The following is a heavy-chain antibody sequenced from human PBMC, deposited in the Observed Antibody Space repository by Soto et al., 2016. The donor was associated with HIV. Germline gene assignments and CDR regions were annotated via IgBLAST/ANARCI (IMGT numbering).Heavy chain of an antibody. CDR3: ARLYKLGCSGKTDI. J-gene: IGHJ3*02. Sequence: QVQLEQWGAGLLKPSETLSLTCAVYGGSFSDYYWNWIRQPPGKGLEWIGEINHSGRTNYNPSLKSRVTISVDTSKNQFSLKLTSVTATDTAMYYCARLYKLGCSGKTDIWSRGTMVTVSS. CDR2: INHSGRT. CDR1: GGSFSDYY. D-gene: IGHD3-10*02. V-gene: IGHV4-34*01.